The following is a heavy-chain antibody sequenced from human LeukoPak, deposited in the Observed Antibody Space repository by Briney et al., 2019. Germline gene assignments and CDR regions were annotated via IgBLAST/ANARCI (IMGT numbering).Heavy chain of an antibody. CDR1: GFTFSYYS. D-gene: IGHD5-24*01. J-gene: IGHJ4*02. CDR2: IDSSSATT. CDR3: AKDSKRWLQLLTFDY. Sequence: GGSLRLSCAASGFTFSYYSMTWVRQAPGKGLEWVSYIDSSSATTYYADSVKGRFIISRDNAKNSLFLQINSLRAEDTAVYYCAKDSKRWLQLLTFDYWGQGTLVTVSS. V-gene: IGHV3-48*01.